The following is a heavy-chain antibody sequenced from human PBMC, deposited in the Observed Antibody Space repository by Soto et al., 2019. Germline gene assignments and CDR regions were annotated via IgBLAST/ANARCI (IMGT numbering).Heavy chain of an antibody. V-gene: IGHV5-51*01. D-gene: IGHD3-3*01. CDR3: ARRKTYDFWSGYHSLSYYYGMDV. CDR2: IYPGDSDT. J-gene: IGHJ6*02. CDR1: GYSFTSYW. Sequence: PGESLKISCKGSGYSFTSYWIGWVRQMPGKGLEWMGIIYPGDSDTRYSPSFQGQVTISADKSISTAYLQWSSLKASDTAMYYCARRKTYDFWSGYHSLSYYYGMDVWGQGTTVTVSS.